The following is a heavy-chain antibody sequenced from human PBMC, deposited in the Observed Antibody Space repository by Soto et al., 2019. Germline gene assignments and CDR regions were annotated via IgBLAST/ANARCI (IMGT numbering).Heavy chain of an antibody. CDR2: ISYDGSNK. CDR1: GFTFSSYA. CDR3: ARGGGGGYYYFDY. D-gene: IGHD3-22*01. Sequence: QVQLVESGGGVVQPGRSLRLSCAASGFTFSSYAMHWVRQAPGKGLEWVAVISYDGSNKYYADSVKGRFTISRDNSKITLYVQMNRLRAEDTAVYYCARGGGGGYYYFDYLGQGTLVTVSS. V-gene: IGHV3-30-3*01. J-gene: IGHJ4*02.